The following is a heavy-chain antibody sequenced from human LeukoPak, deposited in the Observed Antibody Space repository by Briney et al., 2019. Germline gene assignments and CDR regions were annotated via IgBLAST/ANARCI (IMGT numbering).Heavy chain of an antibody. V-gene: IGHV3-21*01. CDR1: GFTFSSYS. J-gene: IGHJ3*02. CDR2: ISATSSYI. Sequence: GGSLRLSCAASGFTFSSYSMNWVRQTPGKGLEWVSPISATSSYIYYADSARGRFTISRDNAKNSLYLQMNSLRAEDTAVYYCARDKTEQWLVLEAFDIWGQGTVVTVSS. D-gene: IGHD6-19*01. CDR3: ARDKTEQWLVLEAFDI.